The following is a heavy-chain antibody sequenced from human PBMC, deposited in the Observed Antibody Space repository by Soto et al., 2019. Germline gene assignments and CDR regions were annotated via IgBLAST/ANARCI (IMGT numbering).Heavy chain of an antibody. CDR3: AKAGFYDILTGRNFDY. CDR1: GFTFSSYG. V-gene: IGHV3-30*18. CDR2: ISYDGSNK. Sequence: PGGSLRLSCAASGFTFSSYGMHWVRQAPGKGLEWVAVISYDGSNKYYADSVKGRFTISRDNSKNTLYLQMNSLRAEDTAVYYCAKAGFYDILTGRNFDYWGQGTLVTVSS. D-gene: IGHD3-9*01. J-gene: IGHJ4*02.